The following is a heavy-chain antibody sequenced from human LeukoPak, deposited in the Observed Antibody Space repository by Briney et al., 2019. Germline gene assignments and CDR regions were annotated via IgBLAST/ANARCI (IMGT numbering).Heavy chain of an antibody. CDR3: ARDRPDIVVVVAATNYYGMDV. V-gene: IGHV3-21*01. CDR1: GFTFSSYS. CDR2: ISSSSSYI. D-gene: IGHD2-15*01. Sequence: GGSLRLSCAASGFTFSSYSMNWVRQAPGKGLEWVSSISSSSSYIYYADSVKGRFTISSDNAKNSLYLQMNSLRAEDTAVYYCARDRPDIVVVVAATNYYGMDVWGQGTTVTVSS. J-gene: IGHJ6*02.